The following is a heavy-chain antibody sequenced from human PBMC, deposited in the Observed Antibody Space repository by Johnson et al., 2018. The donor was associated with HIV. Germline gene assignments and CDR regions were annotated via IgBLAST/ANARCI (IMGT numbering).Heavy chain of an antibody. D-gene: IGHD3-3*01. CDR2: IKSKTDGGTT. Sequence: VQLVESGGGLVKPGGSLRLSCAASGFTFSNAWMSWVRQAPGKGLEWVGRIKSKTDGGTTDYAAPVKGRFTISRDDSKNTLYLQMNSLKTEDTAVYYCTTEGAWAPFEWLRIGANAFDIWGQGTMVTVSS. V-gene: IGHV3-15*01. CDR1: GFTFSNAW. CDR3: TTEGAWAPFEWLRIGANAFDI. J-gene: IGHJ3*02.